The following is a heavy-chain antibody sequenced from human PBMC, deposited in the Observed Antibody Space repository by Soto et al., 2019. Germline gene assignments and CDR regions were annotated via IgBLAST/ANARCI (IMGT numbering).Heavy chain of an antibody. J-gene: IGHJ4*02. Sequence: GGSLRLSCTTSGFTFGDYAMSWFRQAPGKGLEWIGYIRSKTYGGTAEYAASVKGRFTISRDDSKRVAHLQMNSLESEDTAVYYCARRKYLDYWGQGTLVTVSS. CDR3: ARRKYLDY. CDR2: IRSKTYGGTA. V-gene: IGHV3-49*03. CDR1: GFTFGDYA.